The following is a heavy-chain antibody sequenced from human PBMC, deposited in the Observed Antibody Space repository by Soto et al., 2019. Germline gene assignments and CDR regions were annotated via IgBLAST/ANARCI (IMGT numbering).Heavy chain of an antibody. CDR2: ISYDGSNK. CDR3: ARVYGYYPDWYFDL. V-gene: IGHV3-30-3*01. J-gene: IGHJ2*01. Sequence: GGSLRLSCAASGVTFSSYAIHWVRQAPGKGLDWVAVISYDGSNKYYADSVKGRFTISRDNSKNTLYLQMNSLRAEDTAVYYCARVYGYYPDWYFDLWCRGTLVTVSS. CDR1: GVTFSSYA. D-gene: IGHD4-17*01.